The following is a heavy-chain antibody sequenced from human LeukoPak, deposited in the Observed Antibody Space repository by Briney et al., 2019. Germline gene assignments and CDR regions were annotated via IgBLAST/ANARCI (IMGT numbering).Heavy chain of an antibody. Sequence: PGGSLRLSCAASGFTFSSYAMSWVRQTPGKGLEWVSAISGSGGSTYYADSVKGRFTISRDNSKNTLYLQMNSLRAEDTAVYYCAKVQHNVVVTAMDYWGQGTLVTVSS. CDR2: ISGSGGST. CDR3: AKVQHNVVVTAMDY. D-gene: IGHD2-21*02. V-gene: IGHV3-23*01. J-gene: IGHJ4*02. CDR1: GFTFSSYA.